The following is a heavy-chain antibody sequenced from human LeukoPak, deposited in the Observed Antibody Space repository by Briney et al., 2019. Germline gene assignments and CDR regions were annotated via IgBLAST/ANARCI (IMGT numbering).Heavy chain of an antibody. Sequence: PSETLSLTCTVSGYSISSGYYWGWIRPPPGKGLEWIGYIYYSGSTNYNPSLKSRVTISVDTSKNQFSLKLSSVTAADTAVYYCARTPNLLTRMGYFDYWGQGTLVTVSS. V-gene: IGHV4-38-2*02. CDR2: IYYSGST. J-gene: IGHJ4*02. D-gene: IGHD3-9*01. CDR3: ARTPNLLTRMGYFDY. CDR1: GYSISSGYY.